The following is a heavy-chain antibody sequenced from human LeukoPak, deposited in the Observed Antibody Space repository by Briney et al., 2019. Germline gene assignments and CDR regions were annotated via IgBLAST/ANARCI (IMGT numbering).Heavy chain of an antibody. Sequence: PSETLSLTCTVSGGSFSSNSYYWGWIRQPPGKGLEWIGSMYYSGSTYYNLSLRSRVTMSADTSKKQFSLKLSSVTAADTAVYYCARHVNWFDPWGQGTLITVSS. CDR3: ARHVNWFDP. CDR1: GGSFSSNSYY. V-gene: IGHV4-39*01. CDR2: MYYSGST. J-gene: IGHJ5*02.